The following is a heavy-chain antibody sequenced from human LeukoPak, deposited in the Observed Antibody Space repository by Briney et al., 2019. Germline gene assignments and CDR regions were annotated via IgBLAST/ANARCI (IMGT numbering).Heavy chain of an antibody. CDR3: ARVYYDSSGYYRIDY. CDR2: INPNSGGT. Sequence: ASVKVSCKASGYTFTGYYMHWVRQAPGQGLEWMGRINPNSGGTNYAQKFRGRVTMTRDTSISTAYMELSRLRSDDTAVYYCARVYYDSSGYYRIDYWGQGTLVTVSS. D-gene: IGHD3-22*01. V-gene: IGHV1-2*06. CDR1: GYTFTGYY. J-gene: IGHJ4*02.